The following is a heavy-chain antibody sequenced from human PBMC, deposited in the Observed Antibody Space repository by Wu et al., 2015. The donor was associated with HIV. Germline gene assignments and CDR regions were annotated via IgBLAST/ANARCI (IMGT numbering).Heavy chain of an antibody. CDR1: GYTFTDYY. J-gene: IGHJ4*02. CDR3: ARDATPITTEFDY. D-gene: IGHD4-11*01. CDR2: INPNSGGT. V-gene: IGHV1-2*02. Sequence: QVQLVQSGAEVKKPGASVKVSCQASGYTFTDYYVHWLRQAPGQGLEWMGWINPNSGGTNYAEAFEGRITVTTDTSMKTVYMELESLTSRDTAMYFCARDATPITTEFDYWGQGTLITVSS.